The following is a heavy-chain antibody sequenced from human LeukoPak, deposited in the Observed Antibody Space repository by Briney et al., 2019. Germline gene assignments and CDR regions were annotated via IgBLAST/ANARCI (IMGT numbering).Heavy chain of an antibody. CDR3: AKDKRITMVRGVISPAAFDI. V-gene: IGHV3-23*01. CDR2: ISGSGGST. Sequence: GGSLRLSCAASGFTFSSYAMSWVRQAPGKGLEWVSTISGSGGSTYYADSVKGRFTISRDNSKNTLYLQMNSLRAEDTAVYYCAKDKRITMVRGVISPAAFDIWGQGTMVTVSS. D-gene: IGHD3-10*01. J-gene: IGHJ3*02. CDR1: GFTFSSYA.